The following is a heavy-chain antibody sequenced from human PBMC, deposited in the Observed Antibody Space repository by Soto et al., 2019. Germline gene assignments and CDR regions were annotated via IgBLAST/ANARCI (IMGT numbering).Heavy chain of an antibody. J-gene: IGHJ4*02. CDR1: GGSISSSSSS. V-gene: IGHV4-39*01. CDR2: ISYSGST. CDR3: ARPIAAAGTGRDY. D-gene: IGHD6-13*01. Sequence: PSETLSLTCTVSGGSISSSSSSWGWIRQPPGKGLEWLGIISYSGSTYYSPSLKSRVTISVDASKNLFSLKLSSVTAADTAVYYCARPIAAAGTGRDYWGQGTLVTVSS.